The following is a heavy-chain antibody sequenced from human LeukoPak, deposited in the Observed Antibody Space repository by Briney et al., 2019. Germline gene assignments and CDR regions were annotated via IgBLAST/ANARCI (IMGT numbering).Heavy chain of an antibody. CDR3: AGNYDILTGYHLDY. J-gene: IGHJ4*02. CDR1: GFTFSSYG. V-gene: IGHV3-33*01. Sequence: GGSLRLSCAASGFTFSSYGMHWVRQAPGKGLEWVAVIWYDGSNKYYADSVKGRFTISRDNSKNTLYLQMNSLRAEDTAVYYCAGNYDILTGYHLDYWGQGTLVTVSS. CDR2: IWYDGSNK. D-gene: IGHD3-9*01.